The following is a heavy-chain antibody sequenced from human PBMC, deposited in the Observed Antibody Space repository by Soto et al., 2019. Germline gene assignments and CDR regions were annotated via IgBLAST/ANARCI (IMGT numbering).Heavy chain of an antibody. V-gene: IGHV1-8*01. J-gene: IGHJ4*02. CDR2: MQPSTGRT. Sequence: QVQLVQSGAEVREPGASVKVSCKASGYSFTSLDINWVRQTAGQGLEWMGWMQPSTGRTGYAQKFQGRVTMTRDTSINTAYMELTTLTSDDTAFYYCVRGVSAGVAYWGQGTLVTVSS. CDR1: GYSFTSLD. CDR3: VRGVSAGVAY. D-gene: IGHD3-10*01.